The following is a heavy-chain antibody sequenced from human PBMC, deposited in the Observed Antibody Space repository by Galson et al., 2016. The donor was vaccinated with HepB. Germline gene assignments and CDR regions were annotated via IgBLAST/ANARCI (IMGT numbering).Heavy chain of an antibody. V-gene: IGHV4-34*01. Sequence: ETLSLTCAVYGGSFNNHHWSWIRQPPGKGLEWIGEMNHSGNTNYNPSPKRRVSISVDTSKNQFSLKLSSVTAADTAVYYCARDSPLKDSSSSIVDYWGQGTLVTVSS. CDR1: GGSFNNHH. D-gene: IGHD6-6*01. CDR3: ARDSPLKDSSSSIVDY. CDR2: MNHSGNT. J-gene: IGHJ4*02.